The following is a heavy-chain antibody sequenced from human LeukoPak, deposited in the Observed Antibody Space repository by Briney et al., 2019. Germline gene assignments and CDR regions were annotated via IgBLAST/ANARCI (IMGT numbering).Heavy chain of an antibody. CDR3: ARLEDIVVVPAAIWAFDI. Sequence: PSETLSLTCAVSGYSISSGYYWGWIRQPPGKGPEWIGSIYHSGSTYYNPSLKSRVTISVDTSKNQFSLKLSSVTAADTAVYYCARLEDIVVVPAAIWAFDIWGQGTMVTVSS. J-gene: IGHJ3*02. CDR2: IYHSGST. CDR1: GYSISSGYY. D-gene: IGHD2-2*02. V-gene: IGHV4-38-2*01.